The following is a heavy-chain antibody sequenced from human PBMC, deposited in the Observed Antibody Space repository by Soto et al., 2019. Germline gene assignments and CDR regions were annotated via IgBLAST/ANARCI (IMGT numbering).Heavy chain of an antibody. V-gene: IGHV4-59*08. Sequence: SETLSLTCTVSGGSISSYYWSWIRQPPGKGLEWIGYIYYSGSTNYNPSLKSRVTISVDTSKNQFSLKLSSVTAADTAVYYCAREISYPWLRKTNAFDIWGQGTMVTVSS. J-gene: IGHJ3*02. CDR1: GGSISSYY. D-gene: IGHD5-12*01. CDR2: IYYSGST. CDR3: AREISYPWLRKTNAFDI.